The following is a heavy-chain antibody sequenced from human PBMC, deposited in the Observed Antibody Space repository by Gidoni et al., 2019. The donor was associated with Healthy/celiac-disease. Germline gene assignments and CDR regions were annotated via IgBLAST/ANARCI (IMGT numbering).Heavy chain of an antibody. CDR3: AKDLILVITTQFDY. Sequence: EVQLLEYGGGLVHPGGYLRLSCAASGFTFSSYAMSWVRQDPGKGLEWVSAISGRGVSTYYADSVKGRFTISRDNSKNTLYLQMNSLRAEDTAVYYCAKDLILVITTQFDYWGQGTLVTVSS. CDR2: ISGRGVST. CDR1: GFTFSSYA. D-gene: IGHD3-9*01. V-gene: IGHV3-23*01. J-gene: IGHJ4*02.